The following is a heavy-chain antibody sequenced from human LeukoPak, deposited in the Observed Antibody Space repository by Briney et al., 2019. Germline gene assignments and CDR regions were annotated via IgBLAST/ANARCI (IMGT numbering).Heavy chain of an antibody. V-gene: IGHV4-38-2*02. J-gene: IGHJ4*02. CDR3: ARARRGYDSSGYYYDHRLTFDY. Sequence: SSETLSLTCTVSGYSISSGYYWGWIRQPPGKGLEWIGSIYHSGSTHYNPSLKSRVTISVDTSKNQFSLKLSSVTAADTAVYYCARARRGYDSSGYYYDHRLTFDYWGQGTLVTVSS. CDR2: IYHSGST. CDR1: GYSISSGYY. D-gene: IGHD3-22*01.